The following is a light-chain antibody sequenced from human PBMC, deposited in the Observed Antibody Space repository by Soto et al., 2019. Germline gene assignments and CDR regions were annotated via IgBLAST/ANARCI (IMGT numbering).Light chain of an antibody. CDR1: TSDVGGYNL. V-gene: IGLV2-23*01. J-gene: IGLJ2*01. CDR3: CSYAGSYSFVV. CDR2: EGT. Sequence: QSALTQPASVSGSPGQSITISCSGTTSDVGGYNLVSWYQQHTAKAPKLLIYEGTQRPSGVSSRFSGSKSGNTASLTISGLQAEDEADYYCCSYAGSYSFVVFGGGTKLTVL.